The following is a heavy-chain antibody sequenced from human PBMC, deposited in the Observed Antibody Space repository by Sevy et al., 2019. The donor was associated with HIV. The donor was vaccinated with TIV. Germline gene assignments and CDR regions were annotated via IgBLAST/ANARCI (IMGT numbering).Heavy chain of an antibody. CDR2: ISSSGDTI. CDR1: GFTFTDYY. CDR3: ARESRTRFTDC. Sequence: GGSLRLSCAASGFTFTDYYMSWIRQAPGKGLEWLSYISSSGDTIQYADSVKGRFTISRDNAKNSLWLQMNSLRAEDTAVYYCARESRTRFTDCWGQGTLVTVSS. V-gene: IGHV3-11*01. J-gene: IGHJ4*02. D-gene: IGHD2-2*01.